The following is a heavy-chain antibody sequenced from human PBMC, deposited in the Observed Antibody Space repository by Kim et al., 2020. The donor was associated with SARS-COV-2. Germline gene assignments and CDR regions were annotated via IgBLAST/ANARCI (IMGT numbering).Heavy chain of an antibody. V-gene: IGHV3-33*05. CDR1: GLTFSSYG. Sequence: GGSLRLSCVASGLTFSSYGMHWVRQAPGKGLEWVAIISHDGDSEYYADSVKGRFTISRDNSKNTLYLEMNSLRAEDTAVFYCARGSGDWYSPLDIWGQGTMVTVSS. CDR2: ISHDGDSE. D-gene: IGHD2-21*02. CDR3: ARGSGDWYSPLDI. J-gene: IGHJ3*02.